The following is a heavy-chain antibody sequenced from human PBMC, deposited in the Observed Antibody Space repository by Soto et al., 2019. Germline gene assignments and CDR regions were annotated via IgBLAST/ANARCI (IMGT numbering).Heavy chain of an antibody. D-gene: IGHD6-13*01. J-gene: IGHJ4*02. CDR3: ARCIAAAGPIDY. Sequence: ASETLSLTCAVSGGTIRSSNWWSWVRQPPGKGLEWIGEIYHSGSTNYNPSLKSRVTISVDKSKNRFSLKLSSVTAADTAVYYCARCIAAAGPIDYWGQGTLVTVSS. V-gene: IGHV4-4*02. CDR2: IYHSGST. CDR1: GGTIRSSNW.